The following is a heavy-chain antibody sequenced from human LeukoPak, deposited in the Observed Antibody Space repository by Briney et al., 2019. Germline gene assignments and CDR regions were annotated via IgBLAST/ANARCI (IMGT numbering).Heavy chain of an antibody. Sequence: GGSLRLSCAASGFTFSSYAMSWVRQAPGKGLEWVSAISGSGGSTYYADSAKGRFTISRDNSKNTLYLQMNSLRAEDTAVYYCAKSIAAAGLGPYYYGMDVWGQGTTVTVSS. CDR1: GFTFSSYA. CDR3: AKSIAAAGLGPYYYGMDV. D-gene: IGHD6-13*01. CDR2: ISGSGGST. J-gene: IGHJ6*02. V-gene: IGHV3-23*01.